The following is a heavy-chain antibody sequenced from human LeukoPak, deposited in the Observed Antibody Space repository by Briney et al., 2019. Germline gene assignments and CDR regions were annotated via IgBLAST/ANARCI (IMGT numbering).Heavy chain of an antibody. CDR2: INHSGST. J-gene: IGHJ4*02. D-gene: IGHD3-10*01. Sequence: SETLSLTCTVSGGSISSSSYYWGWIRQPPGKGLEWIGEINHSGSTNYNPSLKSRVTISVDTSKNQFSLKLSSVTAADTAVYYCARGRVTMVRSSYFDYWGQGTLVTVSS. V-gene: IGHV4-39*07. CDR3: ARGRVTMVRSSYFDY. CDR1: GGSISSSSYY.